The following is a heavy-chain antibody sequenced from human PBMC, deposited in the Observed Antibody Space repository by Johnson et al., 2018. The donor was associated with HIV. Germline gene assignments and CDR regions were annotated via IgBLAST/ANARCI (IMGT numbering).Heavy chain of an antibody. V-gene: IGHV3-NL1*01. J-gene: IGHJ3*02. CDR1: GFKYA. D-gene: IGHD3-10*01. CDR2: TPGGDGGT. CDR3: ARGNYYGSGSYGAFDI. Sequence: QVQLVESGGGVVQPGRSLRLSCAASGFKYAASGLAFSNYAVKWVSHTPGGDGGTSFADSVRGRYIISRDNSKNTLYLQMNSLRAEDTAVYYCARGNYYGSGSYGAFDIWGQGTMVTVSS.